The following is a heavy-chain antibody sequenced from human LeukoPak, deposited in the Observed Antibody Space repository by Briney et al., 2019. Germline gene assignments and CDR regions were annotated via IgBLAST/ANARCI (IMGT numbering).Heavy chain of an antibody. CDR1: GFTFRNYW. J-gene: IGHJ4*02. D-gene: IGHD3/OR15-3a*01. Sequence: GGSLRLSCAASGFTFRNYWMSWIRQAPGKGLEWVANIKLDGTQTNYVESVRGRFTISRDNARNLLYLQLSSLRAEDTAVYYCTRDFWTDYWGQGTLVTVSS. V-gene: IGHV3-7*01. CDR3: TRDFWTDY. CDR2: IKLDGTQT.